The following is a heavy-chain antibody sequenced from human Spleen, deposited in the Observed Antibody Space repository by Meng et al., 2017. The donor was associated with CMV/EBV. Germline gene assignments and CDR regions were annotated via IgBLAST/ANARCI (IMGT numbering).Heavy chain of an antibody. CDR3: ARVATPYYYYGLDV. CDR2: ITTYNGNT. Sequence: ASVKVSCKSFGYTCTTYYMRWVRQAPGQGLEWMGWITTYNGNTNYAQKLQGRVTLTTDTSTSTADMELRSLRSDDTAVYYCARVATPYYYYGLDVWGQGTTVTVSS. D-gene: IGHD5-24*01. J-gene: IGHJ6*02. V-gene: IGHV1-18*04. CDR1: GYTCTTYY.